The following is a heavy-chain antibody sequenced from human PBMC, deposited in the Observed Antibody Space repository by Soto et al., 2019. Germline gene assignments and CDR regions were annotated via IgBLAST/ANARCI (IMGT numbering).Heavy chain of an antibody. J-gene: IGHJ4*02. D-gene: IGHD2-15*01. CDR2: ISYDGSNK. V-gene: IGHV3-30*18. CDR3: AKDLFGGYQGNY. Sequence: QVQLVESGGGVVQPGRSLRLSCAASGFTFSSYGMHWVRQAPGKGLEWVAVISYDGSNKYYADSVKGRFTISRDNSKNTLYLQMNSLRAEDTAVYYCAKDLFGGYQGNYWGQGTLVTVSS. CDR1: GFTFSSYG.